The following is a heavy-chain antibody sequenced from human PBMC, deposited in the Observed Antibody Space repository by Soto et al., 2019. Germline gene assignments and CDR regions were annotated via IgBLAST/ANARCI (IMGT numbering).Heavy chain of an antibody. V-gene: IGHV3-23*01. CDR3: AEDPVGATMDAFDI. CDR1: GFTFRSYA. D-gene: IGHD1-26*01. CDR2: ISGSGGST. Sequence: GGSLRLSCAASGFTFRSYAMSWVRKAQGKGREWVSAISGSGGSTYYADSVKGRFTISRDNSKNTLYLQMNSLRAEDTAVYYCAEDPVGATMDAFDIWGQGTMVTVSS. J-gene: IGHJ3*02.